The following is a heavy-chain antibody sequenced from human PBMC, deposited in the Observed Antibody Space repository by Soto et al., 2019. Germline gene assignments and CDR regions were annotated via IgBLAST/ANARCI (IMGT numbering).Heavy chain of an antibody. CDR2: INPSRAET. D-gene: IGHD5-18*01. Sequence: AALKVSCKASGSSFTIYYMHWVRQAPGQGLEWMGIINPSRAETSYAQKFQGRVTVTRDTSTNTVYMELSSLKSDDTAVYYCARGPGIQRGSVGSFDPWGQGTRVTLS. CDR1: GSSFTIYY. J-gene: IGHJ5*02. V-gene: IGHV1-46*01. CDR3: ARGPGIQRGSVGSFDP.